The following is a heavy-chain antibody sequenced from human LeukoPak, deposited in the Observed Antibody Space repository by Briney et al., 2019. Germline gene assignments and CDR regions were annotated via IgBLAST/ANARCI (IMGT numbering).Heavy chain of an antibody. D-gene: IGHD3-22*01. CDR2: TNPNTGGT. CDR1: GYTFTDYY. V-gene: IGHV1-2*06. Sequence: ASVKVSCKASGYTFTDYYMHWVRQAPGQRFEWMGRTNPNTGGTNYAQKFQGRVTMTRDTSMSTAYMEVSSLTSDDTAVYYCARNLFDSNAYYSPADYWGQGTLVTVAS. J-gene: IGHJ4*02. CDR3: ARNLFDSNAYYSPADY.